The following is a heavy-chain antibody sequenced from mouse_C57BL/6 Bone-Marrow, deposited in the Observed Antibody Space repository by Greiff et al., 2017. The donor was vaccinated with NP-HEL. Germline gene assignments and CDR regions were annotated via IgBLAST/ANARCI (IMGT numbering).Heavy chain of an antibody. D-gene: IGHD1-1*01. Sequence: DVKLVESGGGLVKPGGSLKLSCAASGFTFSDYGMHWVRQAPEKGLEWVAYISSGSSTIYYADTVKGRFTISRDNAKNTLFLQMTSLRSEDTAMYYCARPGGSPFAYWGQGTLVTVSA. CDR1: GFTFSDYG. V-gene: IGHV5-17*01. J-gene: IGHJ3*01. CDR3: ARPGGSPFAY. CDR2: ISSGSSTI.